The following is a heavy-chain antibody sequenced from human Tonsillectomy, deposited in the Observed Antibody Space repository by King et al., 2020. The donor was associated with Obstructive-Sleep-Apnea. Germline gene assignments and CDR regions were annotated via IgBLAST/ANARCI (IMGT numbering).Heavy chain of an antibody. J-gene: IGHJ2*01. CDR2: FDPEDGKT. Sequence: VQLVQSGAEVKKPGALVRVSCKVSGYTLSELSMHWVRQAPGKGPEWMGGFDPEDGKTIYAQKFQGRVTMTEDTSTDTAYMELSSLRSEDTAIDYCATIMIRFGGVIKPLWYFDLWGRGTLVTVSS. CDR1: GYTLSELS. V-gene: IGHV1-24*01. CDR3: ATIMIRFGGVIKPLWYFDL. D-gene: IGHD3-16*02.